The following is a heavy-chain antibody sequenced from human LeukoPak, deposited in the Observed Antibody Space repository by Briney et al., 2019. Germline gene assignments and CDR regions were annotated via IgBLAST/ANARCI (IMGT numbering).Heavy chain of an antibody. CDR1: GFTFSDYY. D-gene: IGHD3-22*01. J-gene: IGHJ4*02. CDR2: ISSSGSTI. Sequence: GGSLRLSCAASGFTFSDYYMSWIRQAPGKGLEWVSYISSSGSTIYYADSVKGRFTISRDNAKNSLYLQMSSLRAEDTAVYYCASGGDYYDSSGPVDYWGQGTLVTVSS. V-gene: IGHV3-11*01. CDR3: ASGGDYYDSSGPVDY.